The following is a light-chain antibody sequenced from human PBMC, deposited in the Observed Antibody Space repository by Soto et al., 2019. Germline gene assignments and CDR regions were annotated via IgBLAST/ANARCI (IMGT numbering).Light chain of an antibody. V-gene: IGLV2-8*01. CDR2: EVN. J-gene: IGLJ1*01. Sequence: QSVLTQPPSASGSPGQSVAISCTGTSSDVGGYNYVSRYQQHPGKAPKLMIYEVNKRPSGVPDRFSGSKSGNTASLTVSGLQAEDEDDYYCSSYAGSSNVFGTGTKVTVL. CDR3: SSYAGSSNV. CDR1: SSDVGGYNY.